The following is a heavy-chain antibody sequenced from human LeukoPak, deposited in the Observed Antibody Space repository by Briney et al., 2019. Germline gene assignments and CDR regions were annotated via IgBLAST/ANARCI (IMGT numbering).Heavy chain of an antibody. Sequence: SETLSLICAVSGYSISSGYYWGWIRQPPGKGLEWIGSIYHSGSTYYNPSLKSRVTISVDTSKNQFSLKLSSVTAADTAVYYCASGSSLVWFDPWGQGTLVTVSS. J-gene: IGHJ5*02. V-gene: IGHV4-38-2*01. CDR3: ASGSSLVWFDP. CDR2: IYHSGST. D-gene: IGHD6-13*01. CDR1: GYSISSGYY.